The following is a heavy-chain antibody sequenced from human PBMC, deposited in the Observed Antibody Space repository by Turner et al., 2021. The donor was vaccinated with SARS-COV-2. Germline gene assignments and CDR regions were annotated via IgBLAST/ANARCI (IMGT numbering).Heavy chain of an antibody. CDR1: GFTFGSYG. D-gene: IGHD1-26*01. V-gene: IGHV3-33*01. CDR3: ARGGGSYDMEDAFDI. CDR2: RGYDGSNK. J-gene: IGHJ3*02. Sequence: QVQLVGAGGGVVPPGRALGLSWSASGFTFGSYGIHWVRQAPGKGLGWVAVRGYDGSNKYYADSVTGRFPISRYNSKNTLYLQMNSLRAEDTAVYYCARGGGSYDMEDAFDIWGQGTMVTISS.